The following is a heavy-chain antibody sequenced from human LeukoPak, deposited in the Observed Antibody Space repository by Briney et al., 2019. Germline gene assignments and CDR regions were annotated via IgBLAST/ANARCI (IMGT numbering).Heavy chain of an antibody. Sequence: GGSLRLSCAASGFIFSSYAMSWARQAPGKGLEWVSAISGSGGSTYYADSVKGRFTISRDNSKNTLYLQVNSLRAEDTAVYYCAKDLHYGSGSPWGQGTLVTVSS. CDR3: AKDLHYGSGSP. V-gene: IGHV3-23*01. D-gene: IGHD3-10*01. CDR1: GFIFSSYA. CDR2: ISGSGGST. J-gene: IGHJ5*02.